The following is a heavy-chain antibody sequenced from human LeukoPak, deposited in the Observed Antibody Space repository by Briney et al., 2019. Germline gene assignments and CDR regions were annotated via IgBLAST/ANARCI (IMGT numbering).Heavy chain of an antibody. CDR2: ISGNGAYT. Sequence: PGGSLRLSCAASGFTFSSYGIHWVRQAPGKGLEWVSGISGNGAYTYYADSVKGRFTISRDNSKNTLYLQMNSLRAEDTAVYYCAAARGYSSGFDYWGQGTLATVSS. V-gene: IGHV3-23*01. D-gene: IGHD6-19*01. J-gene: IGHJ4*02. CDR1: GFTFSSYG. CDR3: AAARGYSSGFDY.